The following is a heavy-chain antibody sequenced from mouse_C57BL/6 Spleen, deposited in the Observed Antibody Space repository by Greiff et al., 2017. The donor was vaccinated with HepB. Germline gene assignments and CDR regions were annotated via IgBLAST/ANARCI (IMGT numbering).Heavy chain of an antibody. CDR3: ARGGGYSDWYFDV. D-gene: IGHD2-3*01. J-gene: IGHJ1*03. Sequence: EVQRVESGPGLVKPSQSLSLTCSVTGYSITSGYYWNWIRQFPGNKLEWMGYISYDGSNNYNPSLKNRISITRDTSKNQFFLKLNSVTTEDTATYYCARGGGYSDWYFDVWGTGTTVTVSS. CDR1: GYSITSGYY. CDR2: ISYDGSN. V-gene: IGHV3-6*01.